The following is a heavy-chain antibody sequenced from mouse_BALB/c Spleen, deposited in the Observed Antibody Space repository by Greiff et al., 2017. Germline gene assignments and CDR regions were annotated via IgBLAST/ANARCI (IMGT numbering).Heavy chain of an antibody. V-gene: IGHV1-67*01. J-gene: IGHJ4*01. CDR1: GYTFTDYA. Sequence: VQLQQSGPELVRPGVSVTISCKGSGYTFTDYAMHWVKQSHAKSLEWIGVISTYYGNTNYNQKFKGKATMTVDKSSSTAYMELTRLTSEDSAIYYCAKGDDAMDYWGQGTSVTVSA. CDR2: ISTYYGNT. CDR3: AKGDDAMDY.